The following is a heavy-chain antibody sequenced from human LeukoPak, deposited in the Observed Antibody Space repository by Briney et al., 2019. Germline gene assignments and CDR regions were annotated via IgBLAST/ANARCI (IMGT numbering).Heavy chain of an antibody. CDR3: AREQKGLWFGELLSSTYYFDY. CDR1: GFTFSSYE. J-gene: IGHJ4*02. D-gene: IGHD3-10*01. CDR2: ISSSGSTI. V-gene: IGHV3-48*03. Sequence: GGSLRLSCAASGFTFSSYEMNWVRQAPGKGLEWVSYISSSGSTIYYADSVKGRFTISRDNAKNSLYLQMNSLRAEDTAVYYCAREQKGLWFGELLSSTYYFDYWGQGTLVTVSS.